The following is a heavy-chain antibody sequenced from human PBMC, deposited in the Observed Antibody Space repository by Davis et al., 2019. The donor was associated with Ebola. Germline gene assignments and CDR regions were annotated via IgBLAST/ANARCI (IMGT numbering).Heavy chain of an antibody. J-gene: IGHJ5*02. CDR1: GGSISSYY. D-gene: IGHD4-17*01. CDR2: IYYSGST. CDR3: ARERRYGDLNLRWFDP. V-gene: IGHV4-59*12. Sequence: SETLSLTCTVSGGSISSYYWSWIRQPPGKGLEWIGYIYYSGSTNYSPSLKSRVTISVDTSKNQFSLKLSSVTAADTAVYYCARERRYGDLNLRWFDPWGQGTLVTVSS.